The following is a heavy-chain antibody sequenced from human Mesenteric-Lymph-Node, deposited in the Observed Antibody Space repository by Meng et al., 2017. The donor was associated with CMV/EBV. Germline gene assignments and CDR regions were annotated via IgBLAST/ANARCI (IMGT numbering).Heavy chain of an antibody. CDR1: GGSFSGYY. Sequence: SETLSLTCAVYGGSFSGYYWTWIRQPPGRGLEWIGEINDGGSANYNPSLRNRVTISVDTSKNQFSLKLSSVTAADTAVYYCARGSKIVVVPAATEGDFDYWGQGTLVTVSS. V-gene: IGHV4-34*01. D-gene: IGHD2-2*01. J-gene: IGHJ4*02. CDR2: INDGGSA. CDR3: ARGSKIVVVPAATEGDFDY.